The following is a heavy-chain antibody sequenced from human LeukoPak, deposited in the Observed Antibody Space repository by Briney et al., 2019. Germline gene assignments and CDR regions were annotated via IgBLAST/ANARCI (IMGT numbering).Heavy chain of an antibody. CDR1: GFTFSSYA. J-gene: IGHJ6*02. V-gene: IGHV3-30-3*01. Sequence: QTGGSLRLSCAASGFTFSSYAMHWVRQAPGKGLEWVAVISYDGSNKYYADSVKGRFTISRDNSKNTLYLQMNGLRAEDTAVYYCARDQVVVVPAAISAVGRRYYYGMDVWGQGTTVTVSS. D-gene: IGHD2-2*02. CDR2: ISYDGSNK. CDR3: ARDQVVVVPAAISAVGRRYYYGMDV.